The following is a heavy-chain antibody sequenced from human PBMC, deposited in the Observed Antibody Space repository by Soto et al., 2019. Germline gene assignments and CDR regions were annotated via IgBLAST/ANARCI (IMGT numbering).Heavy chain of an antibody. J-gene: IGHJ6*02. Sequence: QVQLVQSGAEVKKPGASVKLSCKASGYTFTSYYMHWVRQAPGQGPEWMGVIKVSGGRTTYAQKFQGRVTMTRDTSTSTVYMELSSLRFEDTAVYRCVREGEDYYTGMDIWGQGTTVTVSS. CDR2: IKVSGGRT. V-gene: IGHV1-46*01. CDR3: VREGEDYYTGMDI. CDR1: GYTFTSYY.